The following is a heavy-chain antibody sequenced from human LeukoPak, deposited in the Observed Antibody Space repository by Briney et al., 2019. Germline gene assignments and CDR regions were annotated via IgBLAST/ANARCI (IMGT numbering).Heavy chain of an antibody. D-gene: IGHD1-26*01. CDR3: ARDLKGSLDFDF. Sequence: GRSLRLSCAASGFTFSSYDMHWVRQAPGKGLEWVAVISYDGSNKYYADSVKGRFTISRDNSKSTLYPQMNSLRAEDTAVYYCARDLKGSLDFDFWGQGTLVTVSS. J-gene: IGHJ4*02. V-gene: IGHV3-30*03. CDR2: ISYDGSNK. CDR1: GFTFSSYD.